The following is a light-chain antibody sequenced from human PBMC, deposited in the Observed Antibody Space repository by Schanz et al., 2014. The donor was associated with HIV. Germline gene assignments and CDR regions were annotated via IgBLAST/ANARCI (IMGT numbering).Light chain of an antibody. V-gene: IGKV1-9*01. CDR3: QQYINCPLT. CDR2: AAS. CDR1: QTISNS. J-gene: IGKJ1*01. Sequence: DIPMTQSPSTLSASVGDRISLTCRASQTISNSLAWYQQRPGKAPKVLIYAASSSQRGVPSRFSGSGSGTEFTLTISSLQPEDYATYYCQQYINCPLTFGPGTKVAIK.